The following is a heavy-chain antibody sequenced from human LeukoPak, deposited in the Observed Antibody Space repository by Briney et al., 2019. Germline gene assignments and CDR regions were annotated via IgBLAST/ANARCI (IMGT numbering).Heavy chain of an antibody. V-gene: IGHV3-21*01. CDR2: ISGSSSNI. CDR1: GFTFSSYS. Sequence: PGGSLRLSCAASGFTFSSYSMNWVRQAPGKGLEWVSSISGSSSNIYYADSVKGRFTISRDNAKNSLYLQMNSLRAEDTAVYYCARPLGYCTSGSCFPDYWGQGTLVTVSS. J-gene: IGHJ4*02. CDR3: ARPLGYCTSGSCFPDY. D-gene: IGHD2-15*01.